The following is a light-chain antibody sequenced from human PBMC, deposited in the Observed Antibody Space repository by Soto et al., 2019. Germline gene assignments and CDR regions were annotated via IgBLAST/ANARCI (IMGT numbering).Light chain of an antibody. J-gene: IGKJ1*01. CDR1: QSISSW. CDR3: QQYNSYWT. V-gene: IGKV1-5*03. CDR2: KAS. Sequence: DIHMTQSPSTLSASVGDRVTITCRASQSISSWLAWYQQKPGKAPKLLIYKASSLESGVPSRFSGSGSGTEFTLTISSLQPDVFATYYCQQYNSYWTFGQGTRVEIK.